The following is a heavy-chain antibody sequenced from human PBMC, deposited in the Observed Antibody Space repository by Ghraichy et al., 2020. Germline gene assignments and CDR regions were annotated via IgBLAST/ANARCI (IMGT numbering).Heavy chain of an antibody. J-gene: IGHJ6*02. Sequence: ASVKVSCKASGYTFTSYGISWVRQAPGQGLEWMGWINVYKGKTNYAQKFQGRVNMTTDTSTTTASMELRSLRSDDTAVYYCARDRDTLGRGTYYYYGMDVWGQGTTVNVSS. CDR1: GYTFTSYG. CDR3: ARDRDTLGRGTYYYYGMDV. D-gene: IGHD3-10*01. CDR2: INVYKGKT. V-gene: IGHV1-18*01.